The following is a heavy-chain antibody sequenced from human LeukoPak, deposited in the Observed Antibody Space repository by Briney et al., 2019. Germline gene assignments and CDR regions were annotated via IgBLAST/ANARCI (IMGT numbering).Heavy chain of an antibody. CDR2: IIPIFGTA. J-gene: IGHJ6*03. CDR3: ARGEYASSLATNYYYYMDV. D-gene: IGHD6-6*01. Sequence: SVKVSCKASGGTFSSYTINWVRQAPGQGLEWMGGIIPIFGTANYAQKFQGRVMITADKSTSTAYMELSSLRSEDTAVYYCARGEYASSLATNYYYYMDVWGRGTTVTVSS. CDR1: GGTFSSYT. V-gene: IGHV1-69*06.